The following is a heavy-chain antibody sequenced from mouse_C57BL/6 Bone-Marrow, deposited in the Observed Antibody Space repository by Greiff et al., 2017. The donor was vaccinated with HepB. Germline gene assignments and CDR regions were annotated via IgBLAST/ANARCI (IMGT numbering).Heavy chain of an antibody. CDR1: GFTFSSYG. D-gene: IGHD1-1*01. CDR2: ISSGGSYT. CDR3: ARLELLFDY. Sequence: VQLVESGGDLVKPGGSLKLSCAASGFTFSSYGMSWVRQTPDKRLEWVATISSGGSYTYYPDSVKGRFTISRDNAKNTLYLQMSSLKSEDTAMYYCARLELLFDYWGQGTTLTVSS. V-gene: IGHV5-6*01. J-gene: IGHJ2*01.